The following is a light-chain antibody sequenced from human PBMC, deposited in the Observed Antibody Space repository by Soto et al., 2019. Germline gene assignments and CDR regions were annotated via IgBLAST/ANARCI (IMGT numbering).Light chain of an antibody. CDR3: AAWDDSLNGVV. Sequence: QSVLTQPPSASGTHGQRVTISCSGGSSNIGRFTVNWYQQLPGMAPKLLIYSNAQRPSGVSDRISGSKSGTSASLAISGLQSEDEADYCCAAWDDSLNGVVFGGGTKLSVL. J-gene: IGLJ2*01. CDR2: SNA. CDR1: SSNIGRFT. V-gene: IGLV1-44*01.